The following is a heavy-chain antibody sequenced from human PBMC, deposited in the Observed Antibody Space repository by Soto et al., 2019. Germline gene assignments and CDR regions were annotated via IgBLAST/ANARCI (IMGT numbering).Heavy chain of an antibody. CDR2: IYYSGST. V-gene: IGHV4-30-4*01. CDR3: ARAMVVTQNWFDP. CDR1: GGSISSGDYY. J-gene: IGHJ5*02. D-gene: IGHD2-21*02. Sequence: SETLSLTCTVSGGSISSGDYYWSWIRQPPGKGLEWIGYIYYSGSTYYNPSLKSRVTISVDTSKNQFSLKLSSVTAADTAVYYCARAMVVTQNWFDPWGQGTLVTVPQ.